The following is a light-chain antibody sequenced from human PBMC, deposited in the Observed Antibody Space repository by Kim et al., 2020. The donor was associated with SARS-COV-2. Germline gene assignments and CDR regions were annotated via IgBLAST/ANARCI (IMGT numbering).Light chain of an antibody. J-gene: IGKJ1*01. V-gene: IGKV3-15*01. CDR2: GAS. CDR1: QGVNSH. Sequence: VSPGERATISVRASQGVNSHLAWYQQKPGQAPRVLIYGASTRATGIPARFRGSGSGTEFTLTISSLESEDFAVYYCQQYSNWPRTFGQGTKVDIK. CDR3: QQYSNWPRT.